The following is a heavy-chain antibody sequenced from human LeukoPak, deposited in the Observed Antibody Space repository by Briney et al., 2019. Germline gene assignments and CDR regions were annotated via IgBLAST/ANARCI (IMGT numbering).Heavy chain of an antibody. CDR2: IRSKTDGGTT. CDR3: TTVDYYGSETTDY. V-gene: IGHV3-15*01. J-gene: IGHJ4*02. CDR1: GFAFSNAW. Sequence: GGSLRLSCEAYGFAFSNAWMSWVRQAPGKGLEWVGRIRSKTDGGTTDYAAPVKGRFLISRDDSRNTQYLQMNSLKTEDTAVYYCTTVDYYGSETTDYWGQGTLVTVSS. D-gene: IGHD3-10*01.